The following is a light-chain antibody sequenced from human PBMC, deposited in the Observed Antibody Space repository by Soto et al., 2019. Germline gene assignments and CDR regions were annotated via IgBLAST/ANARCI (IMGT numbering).Light chain of an antibody. CDR3: QQYYHWRT. J-gene: IGKJ1*01. V-gene: IGKV3-15*01. CDR2: GAS. Sequence: EIVMTQSPATLSVSPWERATLSCRASQSISTNLAWYQHRPGQAPRLLIYGASPRATGISARFSGSGSGTELSLTISSLQSEDFAVYYCQQYYHWRTFGQGTKLEF. CDR1: QSISTN.